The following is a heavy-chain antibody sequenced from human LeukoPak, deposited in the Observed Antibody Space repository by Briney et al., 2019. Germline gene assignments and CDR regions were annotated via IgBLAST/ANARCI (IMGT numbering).Heavy chain of an antibody. CDR1: GGSISSYY. Sequence: SETLSLTCTVSGGSISSYYWSWIRQPPGKGLEWIGYIYYSGSTNYNPSLKSRVTISVDTSKNQFSLKLSSVTAADTAVYYCARASRSYDSSGLWYFDYWGQGTLVTVSS. J-gene: IGHJ4*02. V-gene: IGHV4-59*01. CDR3: ARASRSYDSSGLWYFDY. D-gene: IGHD3-22*01. CDR2: IYYSGST.